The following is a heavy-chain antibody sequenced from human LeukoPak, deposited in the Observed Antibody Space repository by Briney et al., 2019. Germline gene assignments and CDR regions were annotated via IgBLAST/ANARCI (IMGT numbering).Heavy chain of an antibody. CDR2: IIPIFGTA. CDR1: GGTFSRYA. Sequence: SVKVSCKASGGTFSRYAISWVRQAPGQGLEWMGGIIPIFGTANYAQKFQGRVTITTDESTSTAYMELSSLRSEDTAVYYCAGGPLVGAIWYWGQGTLVTVSS. D-gene: IGHD1-26*01. J-gene: IGHJ4*02. V-gene: IGHV1-69*05. CDR3: AGGPLVGAIWY.